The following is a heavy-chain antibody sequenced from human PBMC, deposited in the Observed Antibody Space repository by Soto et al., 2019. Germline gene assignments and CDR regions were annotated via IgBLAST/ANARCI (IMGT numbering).Heavy chain of an antibody. Sequence: GGSLRLSCAASGFTFSSYGMHWVRRAPGKGLEWVAVISYDGSNKYYADSVKGRFTISRDNSKNTLYLQMNSLRAEDTAVYYCAKDRRYCSSTSCRRSYHYYYMDVWGKGTTVTVSS. CDR3: AKDRRYCSSTSCRRSYHYYYMDV. CDR1: GFTFSSYG. V-gene: IGHV3-30*18. CDR2: ISYDGSNK. J-gene: IGHJ6*03. D-gene: IGHD2-2*01.